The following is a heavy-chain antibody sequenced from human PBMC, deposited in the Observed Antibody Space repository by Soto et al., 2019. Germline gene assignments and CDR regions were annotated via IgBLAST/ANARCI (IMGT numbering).Heavy chain of an antibody. J-gene: IGHJ6*02. D-gene: IGHD6-19*01. V-gene: IGHV4-39*01. CDR3: ARLPLSGWLVTPYYYGMAV. CDR2: ISYSGST. CDR1: GGSISSDSYY. Sequence: PSETLSLTCPVSGGSISSDSYYWGWIRQSPEKGLEWIASISYSGSTYYNPSLKSRVTISVDTSKNQFSLKLSSVTAADAAVYYCARLPLSGWLVTPYYYGMAVWGQGTTVTVSS.